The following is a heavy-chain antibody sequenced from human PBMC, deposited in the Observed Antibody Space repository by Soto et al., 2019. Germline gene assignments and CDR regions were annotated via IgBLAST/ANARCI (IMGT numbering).Heavy chain of an antibody. V-gene: IGHV1-8*01. J-gene: IGHJ4*02. CDR2: MNPNTGNT. D-gene: IGHD3-10*01. CDR3: ARGFSSYSDH. CDR1: GYTFIDYD. Sequence: ASVKVSCKASGYTFIDYDINWVRQAAGQGLEWMGWMNPNTGNTAYAQKFQGRLTLTRDTSISTAYMDLSSLTSEDTAVYFCARGFSSYSDHSAKGTLVTV.